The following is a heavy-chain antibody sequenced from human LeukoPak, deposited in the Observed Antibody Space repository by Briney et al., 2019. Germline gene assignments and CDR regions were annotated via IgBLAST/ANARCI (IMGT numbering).Heavy chain of an antibody. D-gene: IGHD6-13*01. CDR2: INLKSGGT. CDR1: AYTFTGYY. CDR3: AGPWDPLIPAAGASHFDY. J-gene: IGHJ4*02. Sequence: ASVKVSCKASAYTFTGYYMHWVRQAPGQGLEWMGWINLKSGGTNYAQKFQGRVTMTSDTSISTAYLELSSLTSDDTAVYYCAGPWDPLIPAAGASHFDYWGQGTQVTVSS. V-gene: IGHV1-2*02.